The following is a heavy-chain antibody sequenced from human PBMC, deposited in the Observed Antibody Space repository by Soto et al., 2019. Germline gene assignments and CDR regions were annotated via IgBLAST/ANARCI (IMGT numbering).Heavy chain of an antibody. CDR3: ARDGVVVVVAATGGMDV. CDR2: ISSSSSTI. Sequence: EVQLVESGGGLVQPGGSLRLSCVASGFTFSSYSMNWVRQAPGKGLEWVSYISSSSSTIYYADSVKGRFTISRDNAKNSLYLQMNSLRDEDTAVYYCARDGVVVVVAATGGMDVWGQGTTVTVSS. J-gene: IGHJ6*02. V-gene: IGHV3-48*02. D-gene: IGHD2-15*01. CDR1: GFTFSSYS.